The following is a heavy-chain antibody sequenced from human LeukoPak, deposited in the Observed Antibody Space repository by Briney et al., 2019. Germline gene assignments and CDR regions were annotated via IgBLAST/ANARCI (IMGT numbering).Heavy chain of an antibody. V-gene: IGHV1-69*04. CDR3: AREQRVLRSSWYFDY. J-gene: IGHJ4*02. CDR1: GGTFISYA. D-gene: IGHD6-13*01. CDR2: IIPILGIA. Sequence: SVKVSCKASGGTFISYAISWVRQAPGQGLEWMGRIIPILGIANYAQKFQGRVTITADKSTSTAYMGLSSLRSEDTAVYYCAREQRVLRSSWYFDYWGQGTLVTVSS.